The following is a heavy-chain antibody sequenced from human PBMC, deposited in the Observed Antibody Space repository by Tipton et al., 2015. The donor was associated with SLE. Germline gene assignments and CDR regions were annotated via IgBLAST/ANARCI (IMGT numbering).Heavy chain of an antibody. CDR1: GGSFSGYF. J-gene: IGHJ4*02. CDR3: ARTQYTFGGVIAPFDY. CDR2: INHSGTT. Sequence: LRLSCAVYGGSFSGYFWSWIRQLPDKGLEGSGEINHSGTTNCNPSLKSRVTISVHTSKNQFSLKLSSATAADTAVYYCARTQYTFGGVIAPFDYWGQGTLVTVSS. V-gene: IGHV4-34*01. D-gene: IGHD3-16*02.